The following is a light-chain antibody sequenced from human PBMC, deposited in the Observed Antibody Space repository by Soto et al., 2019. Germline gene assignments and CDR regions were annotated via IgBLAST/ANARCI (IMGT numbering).Light chain of an antibody. J-gene: IGKJ1*01. V-gene: IGKV4-1*01. CDR3: QQYYSSWT. CDR2: WAS. Sequence: DIVMTQSPDSLAVSRSERATINCKASQSVCHSSNNKNCLAWYQQKAGQPLKLLIYWASTREPGVPDRFSASGSGTDFTLTISSLQAEDVAVYYCQQYYSSWTFRQGTKVDLK. CDR1: QSVCHSSNNKNC.